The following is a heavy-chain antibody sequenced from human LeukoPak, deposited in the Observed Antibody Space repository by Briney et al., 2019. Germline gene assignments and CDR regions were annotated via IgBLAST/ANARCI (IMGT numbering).Heavy chain of an antibody. V-gene: IGHV3-21*01. CDR3: ARGADGVSSNSRGWFDP. J-gene: IGHJ5*02. CDR1: GFTLSSYA. D-gene: IGHD2-15*01. CDR2: ISTSSSYI. Sequence: GGSLRLSCAASGFTLSSYAMSWVRQAPGKGLEWVSSISTSSSYIYYADSVRGRFTISRDNAKNSLYLQMNSLRAEDAAVYSCARGADGVSSNSRGWFDPWGQGTLVTVSS.